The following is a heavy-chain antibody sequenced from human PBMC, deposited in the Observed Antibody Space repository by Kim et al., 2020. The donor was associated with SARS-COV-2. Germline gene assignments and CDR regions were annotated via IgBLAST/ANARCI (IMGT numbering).Heavy chain of an antibody. CDR1: GFTFSSYS. CDR3: ARDAEQQLVLGY. Sequence: GGSLRLSCAASGFTFSSYSMNWVRQAPGKGLEWVSSISSSSSYIYYADSVKGRFTISRDNAKNSLYLQMNSLRAEDTAVYYCARDAEQQLVLGYWGQGTLVTVSS. J-gene: IGHJ4*02. CDR2: ISSSSSYI. D-gene: IGHD6-13*01. V-gene: IGHV3-21*01.